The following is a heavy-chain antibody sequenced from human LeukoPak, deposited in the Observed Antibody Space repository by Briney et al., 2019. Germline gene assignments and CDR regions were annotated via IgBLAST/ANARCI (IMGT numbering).Heavy chain of an antibody. CDR1: GFTFSNYG. V-gene: IGHV3-30*02. Sequence: GGSLRLSCGASGFTFSNYGMLWVRQAPGKGLEWVAFIRYDGNNKLYADSMKGRFTISRDNSKNTLYLHINSLRAEDTAVYYCARDPRMYSSSSFDYWGQGTLVTVSS. D-gene: IGHD6-6*01. CDR2: IRYDGNNK. CDR3: ARDPRMYSSSSFDY. J-gene: IGHJ4*02.